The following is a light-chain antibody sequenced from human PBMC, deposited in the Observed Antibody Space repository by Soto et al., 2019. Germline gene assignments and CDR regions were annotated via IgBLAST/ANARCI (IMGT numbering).Light chain of an antibody. V-gene: IGKV1-5*03. CDR1: QTISSW. CDR2: KAS. CDR3: LQHNSYPPT. Sequence: DIQMTQSPSTLSGSVGDRVTITCRASQTISSWLAWYQQKPGKAPKLLIYKASTLKSGVPSRFSGSGSGTEFTLTISSLQPEDFATYYCLQHNSYPPTFGQGTK. J-gene: IGKJ1*01.